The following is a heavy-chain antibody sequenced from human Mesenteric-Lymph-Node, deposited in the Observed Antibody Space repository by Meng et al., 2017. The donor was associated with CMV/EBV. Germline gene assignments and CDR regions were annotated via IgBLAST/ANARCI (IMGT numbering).Heavy chain of an antibody. CDR3: ARQGGYDSPVGY. Sequence: SETLSLTCTVSGGSLSSYYWTWIRQSPGKGLEWIGYIYYSGSFNSNPSLKGRVTISVDTSKNQVFLNLRSVTAADTAVYYCARQGGYDSPVGYWGQGTLVTVSS. CDR1: GGSLSSYY. CDR2: IYYSGSF. D-gene: IGHD5-12*01. J-gene: IGHJ4*02. V-gene: IGHV4-59*01.